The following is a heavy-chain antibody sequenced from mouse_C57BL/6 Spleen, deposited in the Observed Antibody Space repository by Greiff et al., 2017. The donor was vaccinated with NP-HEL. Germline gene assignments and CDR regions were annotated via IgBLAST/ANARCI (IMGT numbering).Heavy chain of an antibody. D-gene: IGHD1-1*01. CDR2: ILPGSGST. J-gene: IGHJ2*01. V-gene: IGHV1-9*01. CDR3: ARSAITTVVATDYFDY. CDR1: GYTFTGYW. Sequence: QVQLQQSGAELMKPGASVKLSCKATGYTFTGYWIEWVKQRPGHGLEWIGEILPGSGSTNYNEKFKGKSTLTVDKSSSTAYMQLSSLTSEDSAVYYCARSAITTVVATDYFDYWGQGTTLTVSS.